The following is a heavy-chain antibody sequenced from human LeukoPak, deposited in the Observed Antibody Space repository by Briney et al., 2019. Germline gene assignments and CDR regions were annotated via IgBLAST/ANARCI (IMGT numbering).Heavy chain of an antibody. CDR1: GFIFSSYG. CDR3: ALVVYYYGSGSYSPFDY. Sequence: PGRSLRLSCAASGFIFSSYGMHWVRQAPGKGLEWVAFISYDGSNKHYADSVKGRFTISRDNSKNTLYLQMNSLRGEDTAVYYCALVVYYYGSGSYSPFDYWGQGTLVTVSS. D-gene: IGHD3-10*01. J-gene: IGHJ4*02. CDR2: ISYDGSNK. V-gene: IGHV3-30*03.